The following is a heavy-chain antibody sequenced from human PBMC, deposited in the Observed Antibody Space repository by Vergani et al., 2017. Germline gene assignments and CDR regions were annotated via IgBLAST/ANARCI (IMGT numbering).Heavy chain of an antibody. D-gene: IGHD6-19*01. Sequence: QLQLQESGPGLVKPSATLSLTCSVSGGSIRSSNYYWGWIRQPPGKGLEWIASIYYSGSTYYNPSLKRRVTISVDTSKNRFSLKLSSVTAADTAVYFCARHSTVEWLVKWGWFDPWGQGILFTVSS. CDR1: GGSIRSSNYY. CDR2: IYYSGST. J-gene: IGHJ5*02. CDR3: ARHSTVEWLVKWGWFDP. V-gene: IGHV4-39*01.